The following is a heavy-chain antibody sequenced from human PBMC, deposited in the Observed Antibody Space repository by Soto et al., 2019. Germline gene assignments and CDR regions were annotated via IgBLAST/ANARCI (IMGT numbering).Heavy chain of an antibody. J-gene: IGHJ4*02. CDR1: GGSISSYY. V-gene: IGHV4-59*01. CDR2: IYYSGST. D-gene: IGHD4-4*01. Sequence: PSETLSLTCTVSGGSISSYYWSWIRQPPGKGLEWIGYIYYSGSTNYNPSLKSRVTISVDTSKNQFSLKLSSVTAADTAVYYCARVKRDYSKNIVSAVFDYWGQGTLVTVSS. CDR3: ARVKRDYSKNIVSAVFDY.